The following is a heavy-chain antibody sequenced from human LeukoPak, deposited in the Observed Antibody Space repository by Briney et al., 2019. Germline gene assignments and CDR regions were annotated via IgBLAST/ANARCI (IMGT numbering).Heavy chain of an antibody. Sequence: GGSLRLSCAASGFTSSDYEMNWVRQAPGKGLEWVSYISTSGRKIYYADSVKGRFTISRDNAKNSVYLQMNSLTADDTAIYFCAKGPRDPSEFCSRGTCAPTYDVWGQGTLVTVSS. CDR1: GFTSSDYE. CDR3: AKGPRDPSEFCSRGTCAPTYDV. V-gene: IGHV3-48*03. J-gene: IGHJ4*02. D-gene: IGHD2-15*01. CDR2: ISTSGRKI.